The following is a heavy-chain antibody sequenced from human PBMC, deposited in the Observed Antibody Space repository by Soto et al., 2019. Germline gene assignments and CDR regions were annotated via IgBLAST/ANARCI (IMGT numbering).Heavy chain of an antibody. CDR1: GGTFRTYT. CDR2: IIPILDVA. D-gene: IGHD6-19*01. V-gene: IGHV1-69*02. Sequence: QVQLVQSGAEVKRPGSSVKVSCQTSGGTFRTYTINWVRQAPGQGLEWMGRIIPILDVANYAQKFQGRITITADKSTSTAHMELRSLRSEDTAVYYCARSNQEDIGVAGPKDNWFDPWGQGTLVTVSS. CDR3: ARSNQEDIGVAGPKDNWFDP. J-gene: IGHJ5*02.